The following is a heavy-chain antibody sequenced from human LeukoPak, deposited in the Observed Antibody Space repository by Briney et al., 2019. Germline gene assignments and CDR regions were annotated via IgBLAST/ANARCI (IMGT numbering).Heavy chain of an antibody. CDR1: GFTFNNAW. D-gene: IGHD6-19*01. Sequence: PGGSLRLSCAASGFTFNNAWMSWVRQAPGKGLEWVGRIKSITDGGTTDYAAPVKGRFTISRDDSKNTLYLQMNSPKTEDTALYYCTTGVRVAVAGDFDYWGQGTLVTVSS. CDR2: IKSITDGGTT. V-gene: IGHV3-15*01. CDR3: TTGVRVAVAGDFDY. J-gene: IGHJ4*02.